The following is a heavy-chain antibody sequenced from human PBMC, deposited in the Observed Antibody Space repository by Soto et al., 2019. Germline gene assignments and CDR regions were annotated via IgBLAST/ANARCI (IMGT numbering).Heavy chain of an antibody. CDR2: IWYDGTQK. Sequence: QVQLEESGGGVVQPGRSLRLSYEASGFTFNTYSMHWVRQPPGKGLEWLAAIWYDGTQKYYADSVKGRFIISRDNSKKTLYLEMNSLRAEDTAVYYYARAGGTTVTGLWHFDSWGQGTLVTVSS. V-gene: IGHV3-33*01. J-gene: IGHJ4*02. CDR3: ARAGGTTVTGLWHFDS. D-gene: IGHD4-17*01. CDR1: GFTFNTYS.